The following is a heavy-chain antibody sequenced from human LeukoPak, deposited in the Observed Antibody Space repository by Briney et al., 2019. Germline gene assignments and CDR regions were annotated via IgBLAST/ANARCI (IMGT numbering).Heavy chain of an antibody. J-gene: IGHJ6*02. V-gene: IGHV3-13*01. D-gene: IGHD3-10*01. Sequence: GGSLRLSCAASGFTFSSYDMHWVRQAPGKGLEWVSAIGTAGDTYYPGSVKGRFTISRDNAKNSLYLQMNSLRAEDTAVYYCARSAYYSYYYGMDVWGQGTTVTVYS. CDR2: IGTAGDT. CDR1: GFTFSSYD. CDR3: ARSAYYSYYYGMDV.